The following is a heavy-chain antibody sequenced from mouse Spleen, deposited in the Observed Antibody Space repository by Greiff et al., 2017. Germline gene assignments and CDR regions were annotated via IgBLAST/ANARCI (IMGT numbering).Heavy chain of an antibody. V-gene: IGHV5-6*01. Sequence: EVHLVESGGDLVKPGGSLKLSCAASGFTFSSYGMSWVRQTPDKRLEWVATISSGGSYTYYPDSVKGRFTISRDNAKNTLYLQMSSLKSEDTAMYYCARQEGYYGSSYVRAMDYWGQGTSVTVSS. D-gene: IGHD1-1*01. CDR2: ISSGGSYT. CDR1: GFTFSSYG. J-gene: IGHJ4*01. CDR3: ARQEGYYGSSYVRAMDY.